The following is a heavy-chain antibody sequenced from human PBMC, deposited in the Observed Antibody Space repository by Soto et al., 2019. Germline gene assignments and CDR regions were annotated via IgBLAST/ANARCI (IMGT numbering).Heavy chain of an antibody. V-gene: IGHV4-34*01. Sequence: SETLSLTCAVYGGSFSGYYWSWIRQPPGKGLEWIGEINHSGSTNYNPSLKSRVTISVDTSKNQFSLKLSSVTAADTAVYYCARSPPIYSGSYHGWFDPWGQGTLVAVSS. D-gene: IGHD1-26*01. CDR2: INHSGST. J-gene: IGHJ5*02. CDR3: ARSPPIYSGSYHGWFDP. CDR1: GGSFSGYY.